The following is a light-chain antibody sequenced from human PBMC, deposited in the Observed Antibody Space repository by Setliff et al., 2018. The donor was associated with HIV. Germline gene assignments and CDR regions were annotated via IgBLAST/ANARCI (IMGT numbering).Light chain of an antibody. CDR2: QGS. J-gene: IGLJ1*01. CDR1: KLGDKY. Sequence: SYELTQPPSVSVSPGQTASITCSGDKLGDKYVCWYQQKPGQSPVVVIYQGSKRPSGIPERCSGSNSGNTATLTISGTQAMDEADYYCQAWDSSTACGVGTWTKV. CDR3: QAWDSSTACG. V-gene: IGLV3-1*01.